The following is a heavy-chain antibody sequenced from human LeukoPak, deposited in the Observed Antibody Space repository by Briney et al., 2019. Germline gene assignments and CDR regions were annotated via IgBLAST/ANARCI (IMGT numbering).Heavy chain of an antibody. CDR3: ARGGWYCSGGSCYSPLSFDY. CDR1: GYTFTSYD. CDR2: MNPNSGNT. Sequence: GASVKVSCKASGYTFTSYDINWVRQATGQGLEWMGWMNPNSGNTNYAQKFQGRVTMTKNTSISTAYMELSSLRSEDTAVYYCARGGWYCSGGSCYSPLSFDYWGQGTLVTVSS. V-gene: IGHV1-8*01. J-gene: IGHJ4*02. D-gene: IGHD2-15*01.